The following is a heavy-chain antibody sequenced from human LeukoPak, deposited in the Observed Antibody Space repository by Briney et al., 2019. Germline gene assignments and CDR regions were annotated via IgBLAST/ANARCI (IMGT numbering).Heavy chain of an antibody. V-gene: IGHV1-69*04. CDR2: IIPILGIA. Sequence: GASVKVSCKASGGTFSSYAISWVRQAPGQGLEWMGRIIPILGIANYAQKFQGRVTITADKSTSTAYMELSSLRSEDTAVYYCASVQGEGIAAAGNFDYWGQGTLVTVSS. D-gene: IGHD6-13*01. J-gene: IGHJ4*02. CDR1: GGTFSSYA. CDR3: ASVQGEGIAAAGNFDY.